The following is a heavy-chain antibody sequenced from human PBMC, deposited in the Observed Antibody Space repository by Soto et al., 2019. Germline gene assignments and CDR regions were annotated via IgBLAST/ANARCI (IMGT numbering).Heavy chain of an antibody. CDR1: GYTFTSYA. J-gene: IGHJ4*02. V-gene: IGHV1-3*01. CDR2: INAGNGNT. Sequence: QVQLVQSGAEVKKPGASVKVSCKASGYTFTSYAMHWVRQAPGQRLEWMGWINAGNGNTKYSQKFQGRVTITRDTSASTAYMELSSLRSEDTAVYYCARDVTGGTQEWELLLDYWGQGTLVTVSS. D-gene: IGHD1-26*01. CDR3: ARDVTGGTQEWELLLDY.